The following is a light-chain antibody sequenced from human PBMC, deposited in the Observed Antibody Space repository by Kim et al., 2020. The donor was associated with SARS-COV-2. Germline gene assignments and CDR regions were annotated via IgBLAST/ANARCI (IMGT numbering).Light chain of an antibody. CDR2: GAS. CDR3: QHYGSTPRA. Sequence: SPGERATLSFRASQSIRSNFLAWYQQKPGQAPRLLIYGASTRATGIPDRFSGSGSGAEFTLTIRRLETEDFAVYYCQHYGSTPRAFGQGTKVDIK. J-gene: IGKJ1*01. CDR1: QSIRSNF. V-gene: IGKV3-20*01.